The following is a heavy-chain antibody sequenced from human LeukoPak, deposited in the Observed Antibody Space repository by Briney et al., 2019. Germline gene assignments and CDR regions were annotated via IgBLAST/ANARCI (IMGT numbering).Heavy chain of an antibody. D-gene: IGHD2-21*01. CDR3: AKLSASAGDFVYIHY. Sequence: GGSLRLSCAASGFTFSSYAMSWVRQAPGKGLEWVSSISGGGGYTYYADSVKGRFTISRDNSKNTLYLQMNSLRAEDTAVYYCAKLSASAGDFVYIHYWGQGTLVAVSS. CDR1: GFTFSSYA. CDR2: ISGGGGYT. J-gene: IGHJ4*02. V-gene: IGHV3-23*01.